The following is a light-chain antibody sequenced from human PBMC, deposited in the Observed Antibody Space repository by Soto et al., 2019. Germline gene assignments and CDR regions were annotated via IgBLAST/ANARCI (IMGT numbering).Light chain of an antibody. CDR2: DAS. J-gene: IGKJ5*01. Sequence: EIVLTQSPATLSLAPGERATLSCRASQSVSSYLAWYQQKPGQAPRLLIYDASNRATGIPARFSGSGSGTDFTHTISRLEPEDLAVYHCQHSNNWPPIPFGQETRLEIK. CDR3: QHSNNWPPIP. CDR1: QSVSSY. V-gene: IGKV3-11*01.